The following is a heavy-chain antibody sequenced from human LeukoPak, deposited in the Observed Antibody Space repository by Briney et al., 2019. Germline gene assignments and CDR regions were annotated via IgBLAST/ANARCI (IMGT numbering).Heavy chain of an antibody. CDR2: IYYSGST. Sequence: SETLSLTCTVSGGSISSYYWSWIRQPPGKGLEWIGYIYYSGSTNYNPSLKSRVTISVDTSKNQFSLKLSSVTAADTAVYYCARDYFTMVRGVIISSWFDPWGQGTLVTVSS. CDR3: ARDYFTMVRGVIISSWFDP. J-gene: IGHJ5*02. V-gene: IGHV4-59*01. D-gene: IGHD3-10*01. CDR1: GGSISSYY.